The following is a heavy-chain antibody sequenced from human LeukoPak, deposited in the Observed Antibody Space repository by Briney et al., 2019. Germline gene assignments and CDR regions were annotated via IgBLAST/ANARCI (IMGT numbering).Heavy chain of an antibody. D-gene: IGHD6-6*01. CDR1: GFTFSSYW. CDR2: IKQDGSEK. CDR3: ARVVFAHF. Sequence: GGSLRLSCAASGFTFSSYWMSWVRQAPGKGLEWVANIKQDGSEKYYVDSVKGRFTISRDNAKSSVYLEMNNLRAEDTATYFCARVVFAHFWGRGTLVTVSS. V-gene: IGHV3-7*01. J-gene: IGHJ4*02.